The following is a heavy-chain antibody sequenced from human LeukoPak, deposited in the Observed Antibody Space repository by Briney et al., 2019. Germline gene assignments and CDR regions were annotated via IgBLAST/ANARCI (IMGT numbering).Heavy chain of an antibody. CDR1: GYTFTSYG. V-gene: IGHV1-18*01. D-gene: IGHD3-22*01. Sequence: GASVKVSCKASGYTFTSYGISWVRQAPGQGLEWMGWISAYNGNTNYAQKLQGRVTMTTDTSTSTAYMELRSLRSDDTALYYCARRSEGYYDSSGYYSAYWGQGTLVTVSS. CDR3: ARRSEGYYDSSGYYSAY. J-gene: IGHJ4*02. CDR2: ISAYNGNT.